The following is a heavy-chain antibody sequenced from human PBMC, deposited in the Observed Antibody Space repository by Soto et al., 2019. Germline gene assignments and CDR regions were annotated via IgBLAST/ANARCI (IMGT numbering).Heavy chain of an antibody. J-gene: IGHJ4*02. CDR1: GGTFSSYT. CDR2: IIPILGIA. D-gene: IGHD2-2*01. Sequence: QVQLVQSGAEVKKPGSSVKVSCKASGGTFSSYTISCVRQAPGQGLEWLGRIIPILGIANYAQKFQGRVTITADESTSTAYMELSSLRSEDTAVYYCARDGAELGYCSSTRCRAFDYWGQGTLVTVSS. V-gene: IGHV1-69*08. CDR3: ARDGAELGYCSSTRCRAFDY.